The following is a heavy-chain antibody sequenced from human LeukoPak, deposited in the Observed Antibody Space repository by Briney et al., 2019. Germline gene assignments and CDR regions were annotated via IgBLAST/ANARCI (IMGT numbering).Heavy chain of an antibody. Sequence: PGGSLRLSCAASGFTFSSYSMNWVRQAPGKGLEWVSYISSSSRTIYYADSVKGRFTISRDKAKNSLYLQMNSLRAEDTAVYYCARGMVRGVIPFWGQGTLVTVSS. J-gene: IGHJ4*02. D-gene: IGHD3-10*01. CDR3: ARGMVRGVIPF. V-gene: IGHV3-48*01. CDR2: ISSSSRTI. CDR1: GFTFSSYS.